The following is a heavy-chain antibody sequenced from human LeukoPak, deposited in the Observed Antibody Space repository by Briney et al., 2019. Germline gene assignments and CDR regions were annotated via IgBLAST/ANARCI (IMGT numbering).Heavy chain of an antibody. CDR3: ARRSPPRYSSGRHPGWFDP. D-gene: IGHD6-19*01. CDR2: IYHSGST. CDR1: GGSISSGGYY. J-gene: IGHJ5*02. Sequence: SETLSLTCTVSGGSISSGGYYWSWIRQPPGKGLEWIGYIYHSGSTYYNPSLKSRVTISVDTSKNQFSLKLSSVTAADTAVYYCARRSPPRYSSGRHPGWFDPWGQGTLVTVSS. V-gene: IGHV4-30-2*01.